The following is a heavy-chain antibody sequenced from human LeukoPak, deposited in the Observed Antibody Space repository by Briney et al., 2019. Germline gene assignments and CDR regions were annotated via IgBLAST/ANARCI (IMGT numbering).Heavy chain of an antibody. CDR2: IHHSGST. V-gene: IGHV4-39*07. CDR1: GGSIVNSTFY. CDR3: ARDNWRDGYAASK. J-gene: IGHJ4*02. D-gene: IGHD5-24*01. Sequence: SETLSLTCSVSGGSIVNSTFYWGWVRQPPGKGLEWIGIIHHSGSTYYNSSLKSRVTISVDTSKNTLSLKLNSVTAADTAVYSCARDNWRDGYAASKWGQGTLVTVSS.